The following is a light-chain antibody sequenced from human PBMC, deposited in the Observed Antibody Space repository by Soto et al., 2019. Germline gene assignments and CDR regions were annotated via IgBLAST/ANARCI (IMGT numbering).Light chain of an antibody. Sequence: QSALTQPASVSGSPGQSITISCTGTSSDVGGYNYVSWYQHHPGKAPKLMIYEVSNRPSGVSNCFSGSKSGNTASLTISGLQAEDEADYYCSSYTSSSTLVVFGGGTKLTVL. CDR3: SSYTSSSTLVV. J-gene: IGLJ2*01. V-gene: IGLV2-14*01. CDR2: EVS. CDR1: SSDVGGYNY.